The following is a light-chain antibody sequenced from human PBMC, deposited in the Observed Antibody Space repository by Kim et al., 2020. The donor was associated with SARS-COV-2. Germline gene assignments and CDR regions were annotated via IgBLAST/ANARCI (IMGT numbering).Light chain of an antibody. Sequence: DIQMTQSPSSVSASVGDRVTITCRASQGISSWLAWYQQKPGKAPKLLIYAASSLQSGVPSRFSGSGSGTDFTLTIYSLQSEDFAVYYCHQYNDWPPITFGGGTKLEIK. CDR2: AAS. CDR1: QGISSW. CDR3: HQYNDWPPIT. V-gene: IGKV1-12*01. J-gene: IGKJ4*01.